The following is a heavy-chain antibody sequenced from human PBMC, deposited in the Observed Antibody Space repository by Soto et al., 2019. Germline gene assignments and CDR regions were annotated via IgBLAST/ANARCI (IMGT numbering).Heavy chain of an antibody. D-gene: IGHD3-3*01. Sequence: AASVKVSCKASGYTFTGYYMHWVRQAPGQGLEWMGWINPNSGGTNYAQKFQGRVTMTRDTSISTAYMELSRLRSDDTAVYYCARGPFTIFGVVIITPYYYYGMDVWGQGTTVTVSS. CDR1: GYTFTGYY. CDR3: ARGPFTIFGVVIITPYYYYGMDV. V-gene: IGHV1-2*02. CDR2: INPNSGGT. J-gene: IGHJ6*02.